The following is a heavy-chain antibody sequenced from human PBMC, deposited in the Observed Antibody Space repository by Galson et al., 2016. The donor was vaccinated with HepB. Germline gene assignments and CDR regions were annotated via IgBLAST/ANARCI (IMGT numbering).Heavy chain of an antibody. V-gene: IGHV3-23*01. CDR1: GFTFSSHA. CDR2: LSGSGGDT. CDR3: AKYPNLEWLSTFHY. D-gene: IGHD3-3*01. Sequence: SLRLSCAASGFTFSSHAMAWVRQAPGKGLEWVSSLSGSGGDTYYADSVKGRFTISRDNSKNMLYLQMNSLRAEDTAVYYCAKYPNLEWLSTFHYWGQGTLVTVSS. J-gene: IGHJ4*02.